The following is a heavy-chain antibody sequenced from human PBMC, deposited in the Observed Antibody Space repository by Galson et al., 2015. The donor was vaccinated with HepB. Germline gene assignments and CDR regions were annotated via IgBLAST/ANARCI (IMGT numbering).Heavy chain of an antibody. CDR3: ARVTREGYCSGGSCNWGAFDI. J-gene: IGHJ3*02. Sequence: SVKVSCKASGYTFTSYAMHWVRQAPGQRLEWMGWINAGNGNTKYSQKFQGRVTITRDTSASTAYMELSSLRSEDTAVYYCARVTREGYCSGGSCNWGAFDIWGQGTMVTVSS. D-gene: IGHD2-15*01. CDR2: INAGNGNT. CDR1: GYTFTSYA. V-gene: IGHV1-3*01.